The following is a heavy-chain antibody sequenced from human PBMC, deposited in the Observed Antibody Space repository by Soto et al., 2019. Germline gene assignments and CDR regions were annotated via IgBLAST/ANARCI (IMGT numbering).Heavy chain of an antibody. CDR1: GFPFSSYS. CDR2: ISSSSSTI. J-gene: IGHJ4*02. D-gene: IGHD3-22*01. Sequence: GGSLSLSCAASGFPFSSYSMNWVRQAPGKGLEWVSYISSSSSTIYYADSVKGRFTISRDNAKNSLYLQMNSLRDEDTAVYYCASGYYYDSSGYYPKDLFDYWGQGTLVTVSS. CDR3: ASGYYYDSSGYYPKDLFDY. V-gene: IGHV3-48*02.